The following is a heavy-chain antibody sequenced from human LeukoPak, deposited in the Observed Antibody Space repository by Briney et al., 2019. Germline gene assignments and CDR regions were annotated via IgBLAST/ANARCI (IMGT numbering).Heavy chain of an antibody. CDR1: GGSIRNSY. CDR3: AKDSYDSSGPNWLDP. Sequence: SETLSLTCTVSGGSIRNSYWTWIRQPPGKGLEWIGYIYSSGSTDYNPSLKSRVTISADTSNNQLSLKLRSVTAADTAVYYCAKDSYDSSGPNWLDPWGQGTLVTVSS. CDR2: IYSSGST. V-gene: IGHV4-59*01. D-gene: IGHD3-22*01. J-gene: IGHJ5*02.